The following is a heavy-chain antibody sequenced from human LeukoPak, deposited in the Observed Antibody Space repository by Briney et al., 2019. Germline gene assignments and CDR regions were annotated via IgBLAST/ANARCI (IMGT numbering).Heavy chain of an antibody. Sequence: GGSLRLSCAASGFTFSSYAMSWVRQAPGKGLEWVSAISGSGGSTYYADSVKGRFTISRDNSKNTLYLQMNSLRAEDTAVYYCAKGYYYDSSGYFPPFDYWGQGTLVTVSS. J-gene: IGHJ4*02. D-gene: IGHD3-22*01. CDR2: ISGSGGST. CDR3: AKGYYYDSSGYFPPFDY. CDR1: GFTFSSYA. V-gene: IGHV3-23*01.